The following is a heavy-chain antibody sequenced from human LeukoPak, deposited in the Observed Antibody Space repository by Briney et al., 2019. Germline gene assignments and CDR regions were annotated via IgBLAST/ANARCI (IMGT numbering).Heavy chain of an antibody. J-gene: IGHJ4*02. CDR3: ARDRFRMAVAGTPYFDY. V-gene: IGHV3-48*03. CDR1: GFTFSSYE. Sequence: GGSLRLSCAASGFTFSSYEMNWVRQAPGKGLEWVSYISSSGSTIYYADSVKGRFTISRDNSKNTLYLQMNSLRAEDTAVYYCARDRFRMAVAGTPYFDYWGQGTLVTVSS. CDR2: ISSSGSTI. D-gene: IGHD6-19*01.